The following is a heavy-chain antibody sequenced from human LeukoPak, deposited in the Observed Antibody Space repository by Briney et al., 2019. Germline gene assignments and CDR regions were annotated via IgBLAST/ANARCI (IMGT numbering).Heavy chain of an antibody. CDR1: GGSISSSSYY. CDR2: IYYSGST. J-gene: IGHJ6*03. Sequence: SETLSLTCTVSGGSISSSSYYWSWIRQPPGKGLEWIGYIYYSGSTNYNPSLKSRVTISVDTSKNQFSLKLSSVTAADTAVYYCARATAHYTIFGVVTNEDYYYYYMDVWGKGTTVTVSS. D-gene: IGHD3-3*01. CDR3: ARATAHYTIFGVVTNEDYYYYYMDV. V-gene: IGHV4-61*01.